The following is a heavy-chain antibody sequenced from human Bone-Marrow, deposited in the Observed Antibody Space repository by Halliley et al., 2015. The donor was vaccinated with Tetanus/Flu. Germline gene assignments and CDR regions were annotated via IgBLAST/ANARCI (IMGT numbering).Heavy chain of an antibody. V-gene: IGHV3-48*03. CDR1: GFTFSTYE. D-gene: IGHD4-4*01. Sequence: SLRLSCTASGFTFSTYEMDWVRQAPGKGLEWVSYISGSGSSIYYADSVKGRFTISRDNAKNSLYLQMNSLRADDTAVYYCVRDLHGDSPPFNAWGQGTLVTVSS. CDR2: ISGSGSSI. CDR3: VRDLHGDSPPFNA. J-gene: IGHJ5*02.